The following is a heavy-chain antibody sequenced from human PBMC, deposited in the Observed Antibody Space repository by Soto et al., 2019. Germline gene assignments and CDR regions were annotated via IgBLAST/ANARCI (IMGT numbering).Heavy chain of an antibody. J-gene: IGHJ4*02. CDR1: GGSISTSNW. CDR3: ARARATIAAAAIFDC. D-gene: IGHD6-13*01. CDR2: VYRTGST. Sequence: QVQLQESGPGLVKPSGTLSLTCAVSGGSISTSNWWSWVRQPPGKGLEWIGEVYRTGSTNYNPSLEGRITISVDKSKNQFSLKLTSVTAADTAVYYCARARATIAAAAIFDCWGQGTLVTVSS. V-gene: IGHV4-4*02.